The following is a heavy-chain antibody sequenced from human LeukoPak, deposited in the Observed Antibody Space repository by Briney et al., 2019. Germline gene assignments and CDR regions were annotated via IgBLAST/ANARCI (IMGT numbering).Heavy chain of an antibody. V-gene: IGHV4-30-4*01. CDR3: ARVVGAMVSSFDY. CDR1: GGSISSYY. J-gene: IGHJ4*02. D-gene: IGHD5-18*01. Sequence: PSETLSLTGTGSGGSISSYYWIWIRQPPGKGLEWIGYIYYSGSTYYNPSLKSRVTISVDTSKNQFSLKLSSVTAADTAVYYCARVVGAMVSSFDYWGQGTLVTVSS. CDR2: IYYSGST.